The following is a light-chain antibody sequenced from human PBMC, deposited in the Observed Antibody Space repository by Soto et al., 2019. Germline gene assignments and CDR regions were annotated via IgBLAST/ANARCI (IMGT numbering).Light chain of an antibody. J-gene: IGKJ4*01. Sequence: DIQMTQSPSSLSASVGDRVTITCRASQSISIYVNWYQQKPGEAPILLIYAGSSLQSGVPSRFGGSGSGTDFTLTISSLQPEDVATFYCQQSYNTPLTFGGGTKVDIK. CDR3: QQSYNTPLT. CDR2: AGS. V-gene: IGKV1-39*01. CDR1: QSISIY.